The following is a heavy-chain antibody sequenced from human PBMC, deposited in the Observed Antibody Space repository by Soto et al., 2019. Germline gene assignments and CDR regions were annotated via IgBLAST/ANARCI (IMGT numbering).Heavy chain of an antibody. J-gene: IGHJ4*02. D-gene: IGHD6-13*01. V-gene: IGHV3-48*02. CDR3: ARDKAAKLDEYYFDY. Sequence: GESLKISCAASGFTFSSYSMNWVRQAPGKGLEWVSYISSSSSTIYYADSVKGRFTISRDNAKNSLYLQMNSLRDEDTAVYYCARDKAAKLDEYYFDYWGQGTLVTVSS. CDR2: ISSSSSTI. CDR1: GFTFSSYS.